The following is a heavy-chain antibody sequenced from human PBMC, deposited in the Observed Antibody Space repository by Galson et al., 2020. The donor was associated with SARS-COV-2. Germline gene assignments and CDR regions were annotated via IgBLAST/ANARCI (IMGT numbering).Heavy chain of an antibody. CDR3: AKGGYSVDWTLTDFDY. CDR2: IWFDGSNK. Sequence: TGGSLRLSCAVSGVSFKDCGMHWVRQAPGKGLEWLAVIWFDGSNKYYADSVKGRFTISRDNSKNTLYLEMNTLRVEDTAVYYCAKGGYSVDWTLTDFDYWGQGTLVTVSS. J-gene: IGHJ4*02. CDR1: GVSFKDCG. D-gene: IGHD5-18*01. V-gene: IGHV3-33*06.